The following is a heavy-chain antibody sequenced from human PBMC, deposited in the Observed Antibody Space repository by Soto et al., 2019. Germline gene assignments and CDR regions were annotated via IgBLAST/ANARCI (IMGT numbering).Heavy chain of an antibody. D-gene: IGHD5-18*01. V-gene: IGHV4-34*01. Sequence: KPSETLSLPCAVYGGSFSGYYWSWIRQPPGKGLEWLGEINHSGSTNYNPSLKSRVTISVDTSKNQFSLKLSSVTAADTAVYYCARGCRGYSYGYYYFDYWGQGTLVTVSS. CDR3: ARGCRGYSYGYYYFDY. CDR2: INHSGST. J-gene: IGHJ4*02. CDR1: GGSFSGYY.